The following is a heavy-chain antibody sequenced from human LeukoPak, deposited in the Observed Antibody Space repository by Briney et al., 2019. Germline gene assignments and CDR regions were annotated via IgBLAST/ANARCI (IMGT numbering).Heavy chain of an antibody. Sequence: GGSLRLSCAASGFTFSSFAMTWVRQAPGKRLEWVSLISASGSPTYYADSVKGRFTISRDNSKNTLYLQMNSLRAEDTAVYYCARDGSTTMVRGVPDYWGQGTLVTVSS. D-gene: IGHD3-10*01. V-gene: IGHV3-23*01. CDR2: ISASGSPT. J-gene: IGHJ4*02. CDR1: GFTFSSFA. CDR3: ARDGSTTMVRGVPDY.